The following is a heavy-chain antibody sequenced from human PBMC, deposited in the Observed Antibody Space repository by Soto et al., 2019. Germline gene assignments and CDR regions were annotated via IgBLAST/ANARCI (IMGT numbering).Heavy chain of an antibody. CDR1: GFTFSSYW. CDR3: VRTSLVVAAATREDY. J-gene: IGHJ4*02. V-gene: IGHV3-74*01. D-gene: IGHD2-15*01. CDR2: INSDGSST. Sequence: EVQLVESGGGLVQPGGSLRLSCAASGFTFSSYWMHWVRQAPGKGLVWVSRINSDGSSTSYADSVKGRFTISRDNAKHTLYLQMNSLRAEDTAVYYCVRTSLVVAAATREDYWGQGTLVIVSS.